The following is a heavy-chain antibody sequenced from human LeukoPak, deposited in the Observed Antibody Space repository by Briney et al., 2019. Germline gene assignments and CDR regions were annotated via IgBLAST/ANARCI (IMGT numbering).Heavy chain of an antibody. Sequence: PGGSLRLSCAASGFTFSSYEMNWVRQAPGKGLEWVSYISNTGSSVFYADSVKGRFTISRDNSKNTLYLQMNSLRAEDTAVYYCANTYYYDSSGYYYFDYWGQGTLVTVSS. J-gene: IGHJ4*02. D-gene: IGHD3-22*01. V-gene: IGHV3-48*03. CDR2: ISNTGSSV. CDR1: GFTFSSYE. CDR3: ANTYYYDSSGYYYFDY.